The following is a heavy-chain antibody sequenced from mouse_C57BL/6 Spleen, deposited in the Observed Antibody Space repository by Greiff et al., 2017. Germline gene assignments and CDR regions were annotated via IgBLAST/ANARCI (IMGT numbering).Heavy chain of an antibody. Sequence: EVQLQQSGPELVKPGASVKISCKASGYTFTDYYMNWVKQSHGKSLEWIGDINPNNGGTSYNQKFKGKATLTVDKSSSTAYMELRSLTSEDSAVYYCARPSYDYEGYFDVWGTGTTVTVSS. D-gene: IGHD2-4*01. J-gene: IGHJ1*03. CDR1: GYTFTDYY. CDR2: INPNNGGT. V-gene: IGHV1-26*01. CDR3: ARPSYDYEGYFDV.